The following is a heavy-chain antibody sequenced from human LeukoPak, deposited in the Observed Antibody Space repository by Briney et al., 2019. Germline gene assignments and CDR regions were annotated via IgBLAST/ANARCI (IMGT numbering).Heavy chain of an antibody. V-gene: IGHV4-31*03. CDR2: IYYSGST. Sequence: QPSETLSLTCTVSGGSISSGGYYWSWIRQHPGKGLEWIGYIYYSGSTYYNPSLKSRVTISVDTFKNQFSLKLSSVTAADTAVYYCAREKGSLVAVAGTGLFDYWGQGTLVTVSS. D-gene: IGHD6-19*01. CDR1: GGSISSGGYY. J-gene: IGHJ4*02. CDR3: AREKGSLVAVAGTGLFDY.